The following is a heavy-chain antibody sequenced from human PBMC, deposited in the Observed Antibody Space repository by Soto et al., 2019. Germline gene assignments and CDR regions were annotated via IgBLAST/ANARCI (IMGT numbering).Heavy chain of an antibody. CDR2: ISSNGGTT. J-gene: IGHJ4*02. V-gene: IGHV3-64*01. CDR1: GFTFNNYD. Sequence: EVQLAESGGNMVQPGGSLRLSCVASGFTFNNYDMHWVRQAPGKGLEYVSSISSNGGTTYYGNSVKGRFTISRDNSKNTLYHKMGSQRPEYMDVNNCVIWVSGKKDYCGQGTLVTVAS. CDR3: VIWVSGKKDY. D-gene: IGHD3-10*01.